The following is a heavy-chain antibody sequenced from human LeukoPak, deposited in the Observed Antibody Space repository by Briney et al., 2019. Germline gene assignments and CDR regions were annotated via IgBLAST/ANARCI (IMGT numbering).Heavy chain of an antibody. V-gene: IGHV3-23*01. J-gene: IGHJ4*02. D-gene: IGHD5/OR15-5a*01. Sequence: GGSLRLSCAAPGFTSGTSAMYWVRQAPGGGLGWGSTITDRGGSRFYADSVKRRFTISRDNSQNTLYLQMNSLRADDTAVYYCAKFLAAVSYWGLGSLVTVS. CDR2: ITDRGGSR. CDR3: AKFLAAVSY. CDR1: GFTSGTSA.